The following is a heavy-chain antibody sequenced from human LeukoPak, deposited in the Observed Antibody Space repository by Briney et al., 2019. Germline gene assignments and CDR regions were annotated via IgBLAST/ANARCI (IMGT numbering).Heavy chain of an antibody. CDR2: IKQDGSEK. V-gene: IGHV3-7*01. J-gene: IGHJ4*02. Sequence: GGSLRLSCAASGFTFSSYWMSWVRQAPGKGLECVANIKQDGSEKYYVDSVKGRFTISRDNAKNSLYLQMNSLRAEDTAVYYCARDYRGYRAPYYFDYWGQGTLVTVSS. CDR3: ARDYRGYRAPYYFDY. D-gene: IGHD2-15*01. CDR1: GFTFSSYW.